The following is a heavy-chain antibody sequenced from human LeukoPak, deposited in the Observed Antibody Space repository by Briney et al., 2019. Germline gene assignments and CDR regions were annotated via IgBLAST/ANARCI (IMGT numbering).Heavy chain of an antibody. J-gene: IGHJ3*02. D-gene: IGHD3-10*01. V-gene: IGHV4-59*01. Sequence: PSESLSLTCTVSGGSISSYYWSWIRQPPGKGLEWIGYIYYSGSTNYNPSLKSRVTTSVDTSKNQFSLKLSSVTAADTAVYYCARAFGYDAFDIWGQGTMVTVSS. CDR3: ARAFGYDAFDI. CDR2: IYYSGST. CDR1: GGSISSYY.